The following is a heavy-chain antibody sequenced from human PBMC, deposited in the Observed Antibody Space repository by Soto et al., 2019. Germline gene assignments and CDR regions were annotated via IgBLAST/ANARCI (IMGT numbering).Heavy chain of an antibody. CDR1: GGSFKSGSYS. J-gene: IGHJ4*02. CDR3: ARDFAYFDS. CDR2: VYHTGRT. Sequence: QVQLQESGPGLVKPSETLSLTCTVSGGSFKSGSYSWSWIRQPPGNGLEWIGYVYHTGRTSYNPSLKSRVSISMDTSKNQFSLNLDSVTTADTAVYFCARDFAYFDSWGQGTLVTVSS. D-gene: IGHD3-3*01. V-gene: IGHV4-61*01.